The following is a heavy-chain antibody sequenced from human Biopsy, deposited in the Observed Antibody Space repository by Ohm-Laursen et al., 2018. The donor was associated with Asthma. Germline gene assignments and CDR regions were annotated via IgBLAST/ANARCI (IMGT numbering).Heavy chain of an antibody. Sequence: SVKASCKASGDSFSNYAISWVRQAPGQGLEWMGWISPFTGDTHFGQKFQGRVTMTTDTSTDTAYMELRSLRSDDTAVYYCARHPYNFGGFDYWGQGSLVLVSS. J-gene: IGHJ4*02. V-gene: IGHV1-18*01. D-gene: IGHD5-24*01. CDR3: ARHPYNFGGFDY. CDR2: ISPFTGDT. CDR1: GDSFSNYA.